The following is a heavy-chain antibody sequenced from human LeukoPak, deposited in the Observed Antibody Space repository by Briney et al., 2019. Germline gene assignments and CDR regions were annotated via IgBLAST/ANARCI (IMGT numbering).Heavy chain of an antibody. Sequence: SETLSLTCTVSGGSISSSSYYWGWIRQPPGKGLEWLGSIYYSGSTNYNPSLKSRVTISVDTSKNQFSLKLSSVTAADTAVYYCARGSGSWGSYSFDYWGQGTLVTVSS. V-gene: IGHV4-39*07. J-gene: IGHJ4*02. CDR3: ARGSGSWGSYSFDY. CDR2: IYYSGST. CDR1: GGSISSSSYY. D-gene: IGHD3-10*01.